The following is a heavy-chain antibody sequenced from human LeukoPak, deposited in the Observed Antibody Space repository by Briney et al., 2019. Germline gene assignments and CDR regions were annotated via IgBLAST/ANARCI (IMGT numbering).Heavy chain of an antibody. Sequence: TSVNVSCKASGFTFTSSAMQWVRQARGQRLEWIGWIVVGSGNTNYAQKFQERVTITKDMSTSTAYMELSSLRSEDTAVYYCAAHFDYYDSSGYNDYWGQGTLVTVSS. CDR1: GFTFTSSA. D-gene: IGHD3-22*01. V-gene: IGHV1-58*02. CDR2: IVVGSGNT. J-gene: IGHJ4*01. CDR3: AAHFDYYDSSGYNDY.